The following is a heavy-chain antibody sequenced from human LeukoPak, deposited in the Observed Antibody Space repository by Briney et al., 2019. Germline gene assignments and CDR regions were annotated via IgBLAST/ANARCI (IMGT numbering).Heavy chain of an antibody. Sequence: SGPALVKPTQTLTLTCTFSGFSLSTSGMRVCWIRQPPGKALEWLARIDWDDDKFYSTSLKTRLTISKDTSKNQVVLTMTNMDPVDTATYYCARMVISSYYFDYWGQGTLVTVSS. CDR3: ARMVISSYYFDY. J-gene: IGHJ4*02. CDR1: GFSLSTSGMR. V-gene: IGHV2-70*04. D-gene: IGHD3-16*02. CDR2: IDWDDDK.